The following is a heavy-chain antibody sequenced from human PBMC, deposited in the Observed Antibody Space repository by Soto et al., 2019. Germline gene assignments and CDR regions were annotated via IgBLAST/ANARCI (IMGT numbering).Heavy chain of an antibody. J-gene: IGHJ4*02. Sequence: QVQLQESGPGLVQPSQTLSLTCTVSGGSISSGGYYWSWIRQHPGKGLEWFGYIYYSGSTYHNPSLKSRVTRSGDTSKNQSSLKLSSVTAADTAVYYCAMGSKGEGYNKGLDYWGQGTVVTVAS. D-gene: IGHD4-4*01. CDR2: IYYSGST. V-gene: IGHV4-31*03. CDR3: AMGSKGEGYNKGLDY. CDR1: GGSISSGGYY.